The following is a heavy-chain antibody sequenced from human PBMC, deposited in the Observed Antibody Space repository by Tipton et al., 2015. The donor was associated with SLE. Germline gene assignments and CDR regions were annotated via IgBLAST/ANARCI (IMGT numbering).Heavy chain of an antibody. J-gene: IGHJ4*02. CDR1: PYSISGGYY. CDR3: ARAYCFERSGYCFDS. D-gene: IGHD3-22*01. V-gene: IGHV4-38-2*01. Sequence: TLSLTRGVSPYSISGGYYCSWIRPPPGKGLVWIGNLYHNWSHYYNPPLKTRVSMSVDASRDQFSLRLTSVTAADTAVYYCARAYCFERSGYCFDSRGQGTLVSVSS. CDR2: LYHNWSH.